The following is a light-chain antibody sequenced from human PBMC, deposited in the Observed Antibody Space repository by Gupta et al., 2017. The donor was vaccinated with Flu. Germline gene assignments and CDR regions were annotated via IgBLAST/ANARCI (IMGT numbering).Light chain of an antibody. Sequence: QTVVTQEPSLTVSPGGTVTLTCASSAGTVIKDYYPNWFQQKAGQAPRARIYKTDNRHSWTPARFSGSLLGGKAALTLSGAQPEDEADYYCLIMYGAAWVFGGGTKLTVL. CDR2: KTD. CDR1: AGTVIKDYY. V-gene: IGLV7-43*01. J-gene: IGLJ3*02. CDR3: LIMYGAAWV.